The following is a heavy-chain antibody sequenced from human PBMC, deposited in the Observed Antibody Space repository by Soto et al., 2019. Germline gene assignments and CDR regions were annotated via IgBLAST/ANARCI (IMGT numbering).Heavy chain of an antibody. J-gene: IGHJ4*02. CDR2: IYHSGST. CDR3: VVSKSAASRDY. D-gene: IGHD6-13*01. Sequence: SETLSLTGAVSGYSISSGYYWGWVRQPPGKGLEWLGSIYHSGSTYYNPSLKSRVTISVDTSKNQFSLKLSSVTAADTAVYYCVVSKSAASRDYWGQGTLVTVSS. V-gene: IGHV4-38-2*01. CDR1: GYSISSGYY.